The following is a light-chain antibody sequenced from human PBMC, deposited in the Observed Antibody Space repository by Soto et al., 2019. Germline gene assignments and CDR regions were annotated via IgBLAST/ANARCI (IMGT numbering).Light chain of an antibody. CDR2: EVS. J-gene: IGLJ1*01. CDR3: SSYTSSSTYV. V-gene: IGLV2-14*01. CDR1: SSDVGGYNY. Sequence: QSALTQPASVSGSPGQPITISCTGTSSDVGGYNYVSWYQQHPGKAPKLMLYEVSHRPSGVSNRFSGSKSGNTASLTISGLQAEDEADYYCSSYTSSSTYVFGTGTKVTVL.